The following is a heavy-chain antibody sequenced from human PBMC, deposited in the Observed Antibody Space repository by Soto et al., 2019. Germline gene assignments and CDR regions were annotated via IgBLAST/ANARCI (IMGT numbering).Heavy chain of an antibody. V-gene: IGHV1-69*01. CDR2: IIPRVGTR. Sequence: QVQLVQSGAEVKKPGSSVRVSCKASGGPFSMFTFNWVRQAPGHGLDWMGGIIPRVGTRNYAPTLQGRVTITADGSTNTAYMELSSLRSEDTAVYYCARGRGLYNSGRSQLDYWGQGTLVTVSS. CDR3: ARGRGLYNSGRSQLDY. CDR1: GGPFSMFT. D-gene: IGHD3-22*01. J-gene: IGHJ4*02.